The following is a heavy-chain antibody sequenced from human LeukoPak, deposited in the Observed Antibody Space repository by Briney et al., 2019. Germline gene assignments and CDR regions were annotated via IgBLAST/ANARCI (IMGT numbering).Heavy chain of an antibody. Sequence: GGSLRLSCAASGFTFSSYAMSWVRQAPGKGLEWVSAISGSGGSTYYADSVKGRSTISRDNSKNTLYLQMNSLRAEDTAVYYCAKVTIFGVVIGAFDIWGQGTMVTVSS. V-gene: IGHV3-23*01. CDR2: ISGSGGST. J-gene: IGHJ3*02. CDR1: GFTFSSYA. CDR3: AKVTIFGVVIGAFDI. D-gene: IGHD3-3*01.